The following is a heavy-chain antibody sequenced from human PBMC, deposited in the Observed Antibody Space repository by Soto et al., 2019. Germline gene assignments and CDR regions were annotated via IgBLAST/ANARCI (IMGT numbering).Heavy chain of an antibody. Sequence: GGSLRLSCAASGFTFSSCAMGWVRQAPGKGLEWVAGIDYNEINQYYIDPVKGRFTISRDQSKNTLYLQMNSLRAEDTAVYYCARDFCPVPTGYDLWGQGVLVTVSS. CDR1: GFTFSSCA. CDR3: ARDFCPVPTGYDL. J-gene: IGHJ4*02. CDR2: IDYNEINQ. D-gene: IGHD3-3*01. V-gene: IGHV3-33*08.